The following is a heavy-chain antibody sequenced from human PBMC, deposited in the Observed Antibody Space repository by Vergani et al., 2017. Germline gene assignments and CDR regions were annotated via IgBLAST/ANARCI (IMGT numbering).Heavy chain of an antibody. CDR2: IIPILGIA. CDR3: ARAGLRFGGYGMDV. J-gene: IGHJ6*02. Sequence: QVQLVQSGAEVKKPGASVKVSCKASGGTFSSYAISWVRQAPGQGLEWMGRIIPILGIANYAQKFQGRVTITADKSTSTAYMELSSLRSEDTAVDYCARAGLRFGGYGMDVWGQGTTVTVSS. V-gene: IGHV1-69*04. CDR1: GGTFSSYA. D-gene: IGHD5-12*01.